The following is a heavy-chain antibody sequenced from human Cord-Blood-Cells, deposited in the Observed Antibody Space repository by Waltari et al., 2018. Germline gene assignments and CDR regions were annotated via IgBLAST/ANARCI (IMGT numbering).Heavy chain of an antibody. CDR3: ASGGGDYGGNSGYFDY. J-gene: IGHJ4*02. CDR2: IIPILGIA. CDR1: RGTFSSYS. D-gene: IGHD4-17*01. Sequence: QVQLVQSGAEVKKPASSVKVSCKDSRGTFSSYSISWVPPAPGQGLEWMGGIIPILGIANYAQKFQGRVTITADESTSTAYMELSSLRSEDTAVYYCASGGGDYGGNSGYFDYWGQGTLVTVSS. V-gene: IGHV1-69*04.